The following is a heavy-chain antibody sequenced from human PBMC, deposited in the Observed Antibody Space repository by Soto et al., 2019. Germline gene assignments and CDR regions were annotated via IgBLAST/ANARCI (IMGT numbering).Heavy chain of an antibody. D-gene: IGHD3-22*01. Sequence: PSETLSLTCTVSGGSVSSGSYYWSWIRQPPGKGLEWIGYIYYSGSTNYNPSLKSRVTISVDTSKNQFSLKLSSVTAADTAVYYCARGYYYDSSGADYWGQGTLVTVSS. CDR1: GGSVSSGSYY. CDR2: IYYSGST. V-gene: IGHV4-61*01. J-gene: IGHJ4*02. CDR3: ARGYYYDSSGADY.